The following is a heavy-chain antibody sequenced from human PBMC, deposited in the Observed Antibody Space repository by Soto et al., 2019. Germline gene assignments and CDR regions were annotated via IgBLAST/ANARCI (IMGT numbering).Heavy chain of an antibody. CDR1: GYTCTSYG. CDR2: ISAYQGET. J-gene: IGHJ3*02. D-gene: IGHD2-21*02. V-gene: IGHV1-18*01. Sequence: QVQLVQSGVEVKKPGASVKVSCKASGYTCTSYGVSWVRQAPGQRREWMGWISAYQGETNYAQKLRGRVTMTTDTVTNTVCMELRSLRSDDTAVYYCARDIHYFGGDCYADTFDIWGQGTMVTVSS. CDR3: ARDIHYFGGDCYADTFDI.